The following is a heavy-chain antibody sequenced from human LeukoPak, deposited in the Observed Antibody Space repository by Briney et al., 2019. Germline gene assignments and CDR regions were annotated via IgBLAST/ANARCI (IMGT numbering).Heavy chain of an antibody. J-gene: IGHJ4*02. CDR1: GFTFSNFW. V-gene: IGHV3-7*05. D-gene: IGHD6-19*01. CDR2: IKQDGSQK. CDR3: VAGTTY. Sequence: TGRSLRLSCAASGFTFSNFWMTWVRQARGKGLEWVAIIKQDGSQKYYVDSVKGRFTISRDNARNSLYLQMNSLRAEDTAVYWAVAGTTYWGQGTLVTVSS.